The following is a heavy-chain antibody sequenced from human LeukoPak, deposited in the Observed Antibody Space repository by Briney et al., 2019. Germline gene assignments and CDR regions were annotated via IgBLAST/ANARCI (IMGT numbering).Heavy chain of an antibody. D-gene: IGHD1-26*01. CDR1: GFTFSSYG. V-gene: IGHV3-30*03. J-gene: IGHJ4*02. Sequence: GGSLRLSCAASGFTFSSYGMHWVRQAPGKGLEWVAVISYDGSNKYYADSVKGRFTISRDNSKNTLYLQMNSLRAEDTAVYYCAGDSGSYYYFDYWGQGTLVTVSS. CDR2: ISYDGSNK. CDR3: AGDSGSYYYFDY.